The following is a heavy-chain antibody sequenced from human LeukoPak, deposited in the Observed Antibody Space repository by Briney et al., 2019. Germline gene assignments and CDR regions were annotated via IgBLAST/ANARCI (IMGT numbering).Heavy chain of an antibody. CDR1: GGSFSGYY. D-gene: IGHD3-3*01. J-gene: IGHJ5*02. V-gene: IGHV4-34*01. CDR3: ARGLAFLDFWRDSWFGP. CDR2: INHSGST. Sequence: SETLSLTCAVYGGSFSGYYWSWIRQPPGKGLEWIGEINHSGSTNYNPSLKSRVTISVDTSKNQFSLKLSSVTAADTAVYYCARGLAFLDFWRDSWFGPWGPGTLVPVSS.